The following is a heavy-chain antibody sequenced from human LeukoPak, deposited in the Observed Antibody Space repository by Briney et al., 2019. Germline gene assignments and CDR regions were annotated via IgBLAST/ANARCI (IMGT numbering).Heavy chain of an antibody. D-gene: IGHD3-9*01. J-gene: IGHJ3*02. V-gene: IGHV4-59*12. Sequence: SETLSLTCTVSGGSISSYYWSWIRQPPGKGLEWIGYIYYSGSTNYNPSLKSRVTISVDTSKNQFSLKLSSVTAADTAVYYCARPQYYDILTGYTDAFDIWGQGTMVTVSS. CDR3: ARPQYYDILTGYTDAFDI. CDR1: GGSISSYY. CDR2: IYYSGST.